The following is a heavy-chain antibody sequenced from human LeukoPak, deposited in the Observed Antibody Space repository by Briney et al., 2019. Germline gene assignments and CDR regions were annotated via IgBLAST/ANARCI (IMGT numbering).Heavy chain of an antibody. Sequence: GGSLRLSCAASGFTFSSYAMDWVRQAPGKGLEWVAGISGSGGSTYYADSVKGRFTISRDNSKNTLYLQMNSLRAEDTAVYSCAKDPPHWNYNYWGQGTLVTVSS. CDR2: ISGSGGST. J-gene: IGHJ4*02. CDR3: AKDPPHWNYNY. D-gene: IGHD1-7*01. V-gene: IGHV3-23*01. CDR1: GFTFSSYA.